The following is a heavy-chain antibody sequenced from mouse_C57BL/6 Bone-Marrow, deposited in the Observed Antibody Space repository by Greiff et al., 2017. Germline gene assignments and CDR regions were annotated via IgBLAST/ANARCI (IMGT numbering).Heavy chain of an antibody. CDR2: ISDDGRN. CDR1: GYSITSGYY. J-gene: IGHJ2*01. V-gene: IGHV3-6*01. D-gene: IGHD2-1*01. Sequence: EVKLMESGPGLVKPSQSLSLTCSVTGYSITSGYYWNWIRQFPGNKLEWMGYISDDGRNNYNPSLKNRISITRDTSKNQFFLKLNSVTTEDTATYCCARATAVPDYWGQGTTLTVSS. CDR3: ARATAVPDY.